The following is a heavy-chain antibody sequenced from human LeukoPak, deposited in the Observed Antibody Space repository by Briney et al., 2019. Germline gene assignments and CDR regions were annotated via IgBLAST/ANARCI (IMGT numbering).Heavy chain of an antibody. CDR3: ARAGIVVVAPDY. Sequence: GGSLRLSCAASGFTFSSYAMSWVRQAPGKGLEWVSSISGNGGSTYYADSVKGRFTISRDNAKNSLYLQMNSLRAEDTAVYYCARAGIVVVAPDYWGQGTLVTVSS. J-gene: IGHJ4*02. CDR1: GFTFSSYA. V-gene: IGHV3-23*01. D-gene: IGHD2-2*01. CDR2: ISGNGGST.